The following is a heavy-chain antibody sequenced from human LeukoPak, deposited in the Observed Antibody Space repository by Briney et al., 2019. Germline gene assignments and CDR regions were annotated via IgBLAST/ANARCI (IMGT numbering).Heavy chain of an antibody. V-gene: IGHV4-59*01. Sequence: PSETLSLTCTVSGGSISSYYWSWIRQPPGKGLEWIGYIYYSGGTNYNPSLTSRVTISVDTSKNQFSLKLSSVTAADTAVYYCARVDDFWSGYLDYWGQGTLVTVSS. D-gene: IGHD3-3*01. CDR3: ARVDDFWSGYLDY. J-gene: IGHJ4*02. CDR2: IYYSGGT. CDR1: GGSISSYY.